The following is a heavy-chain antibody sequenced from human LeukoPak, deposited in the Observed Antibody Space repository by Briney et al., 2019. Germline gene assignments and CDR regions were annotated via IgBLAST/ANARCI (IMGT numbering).Heavy chain of an antibody. CDR2: ISNDGTTT. CDR3: ARDYYGSGSY. CDR1: GFTFSGYW. Sequence: GGSLRLSCAASGFTFSGYWMLWVRQAPGKGLVWVSRISNDGTTTNYADSVKGRFTISRDNAKNTLYLQMNSLRAEDTAVYCCARDYYGSGSYWGQGALVTVSS. J-gene: IGHJ4*02. D-gene: IGHD3-10*01. V-gene: IGHV3-74*01.